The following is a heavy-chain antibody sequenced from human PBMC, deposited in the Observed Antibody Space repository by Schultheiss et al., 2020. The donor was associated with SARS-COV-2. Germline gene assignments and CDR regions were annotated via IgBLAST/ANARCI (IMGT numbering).Heavy chain of an antibody. CDR1: GFTFSSYS. D-gene: IGHD3-22*01. Sequence: GESLKISCAASGFTFSSYSMNWVRQAPGKGLEWVSSISSSSSYIYYADSVKGRFTISRDNAKNSLYLQMNSLRAEDTAVYYCARAPSGTDYYDSSGYYYPRGYWGQGTLVTVSS. V-gene: IGHV3-21*01. CDR2: ISSSSSYI. J-gene: IGHJ4*02. CDR3: ARAPSGTDYYDSSGYYYPRGY.